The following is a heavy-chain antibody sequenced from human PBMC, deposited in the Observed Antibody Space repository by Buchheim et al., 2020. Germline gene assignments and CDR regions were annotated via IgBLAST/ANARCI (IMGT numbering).Heavy chain of an antibody. Sequence: EVQLLESGGGFVQPGGSLRLSCAASGFTFSSEAMSWVRQGPGKGLEWVSGISGGTSYYADSVRGRFTISRDNSKTTLFLQMDRLRAEDTAEYYCAKGYYDSSGYYSGRRYYFDYWGQGT. CDR3: AKGYYDSSGYYSGRRYYFDY. CDR1: GFTFSSEA. J-gene: IGHJ4*02. D-gene: IGHD3-22*01. V-gene: IGHV3-23*01. CDR2: ISGGTS.